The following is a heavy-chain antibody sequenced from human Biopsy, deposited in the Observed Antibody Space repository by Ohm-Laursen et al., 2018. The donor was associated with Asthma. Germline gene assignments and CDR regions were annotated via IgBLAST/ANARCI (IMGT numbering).Heavy chain of an antibody. CDR2: MYHSGSP. D-gene: IGHD3-22*01. J-gene: IGHJ4*02. CDR1: GVSISSYY. CDR3: VRHQYSSSWSTFDY. Sequence: PPGTLSLTCTVSGVSISSYYWGWIRQPPGKGMEWIGSMYHSGSPYYHPSLKSRATISVDTSKNQLSLKMSSVTAADTAVYFCVRHQYSSSWSTFDYWGQGALVTVSS. V-gene: IGHV4-39*01.